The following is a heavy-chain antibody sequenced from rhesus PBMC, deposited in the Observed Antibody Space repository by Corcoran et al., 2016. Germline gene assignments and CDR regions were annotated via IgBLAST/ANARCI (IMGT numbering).Heavy chain of an antibody. V-gene: IGHV4-160*01. Sequence: QVQLQESGPGLVKPSETLSLTCAVSGGSISSNYWSWIRQPPGKGLAWIGRIYGSGGSNEYNHSLKSRVTISTATSKNQFSLKLSSGTAADTAGYYCARDPTGRRWFDYWGQGVLVTVSS. CDR1: GGSISSNY. CDR2: IYGSGGSN. D-gene: IGHD6-37*01. J-gene: IGHJ4*01. CDR3: ARDPTGRRWFDY.